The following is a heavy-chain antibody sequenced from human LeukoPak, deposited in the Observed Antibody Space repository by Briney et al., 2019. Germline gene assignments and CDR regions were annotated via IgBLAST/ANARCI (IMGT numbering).Heavy chain of an antibody. CDR3: ARGRRQWLVPPSDYYFYMDV. CDR1: GGSFSGYY. V-gene: IGHV4-34*01. Sequence: PSETLSLTCAVYGGSFSGYYWSWIRQSPGKGLEWIGEINHSGSTNYNPSLKSRVTISVDTSKNQFSLKLSSVTAADTAVYYCARGRRQWLVPPSDYYFYMDVWGKGTTVTVSS. CDR2: INHSGST. J-gene: IGHJ6*03. D-gene: IGHD6-19*01.